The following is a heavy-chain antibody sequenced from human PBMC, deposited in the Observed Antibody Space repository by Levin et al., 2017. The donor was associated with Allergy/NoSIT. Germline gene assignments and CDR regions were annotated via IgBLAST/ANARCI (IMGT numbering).Heavy chain of an antibody. CDR2: ITEHYVT. J-gene: IGHJ4*02. Sequence: GGSLRLSCVASGFTFSNFAISWVRQAPGKGLEWVSAITEHYVTHYADSVKGRFTISRDNSKNTLTLQMNDLRAEDTALYYCAKNILPDYWGQGTQVTVSS. CDR3: AKNILPDY. CDR1: GFTFSNFA. V-gene: IGHV3-23*01. D-gene: IGHD3-10*01.